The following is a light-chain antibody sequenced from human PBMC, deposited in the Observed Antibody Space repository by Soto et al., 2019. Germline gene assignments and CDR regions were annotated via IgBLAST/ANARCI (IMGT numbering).Light chain of an antibody. V-gene: IGLV2-23*02. Sequence: QSALNQPASVSWSPGQSVTISCTATSSDVENYKLVSWYQQHPGKAPKLIIYEVTKRPSGVSNRFSGSKSANTASLTISGLQPEDEADYYCCSSVGSYVFGTGTKLTV. CDR3: CSSVGSYV. J-gene: IGLJ1*01. CDR2: EVT. CDR1: SSDVENYKL.